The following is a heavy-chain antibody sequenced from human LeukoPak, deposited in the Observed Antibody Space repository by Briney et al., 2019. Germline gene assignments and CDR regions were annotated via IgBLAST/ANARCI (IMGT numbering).Heavy chain of an antibody. J-gene: IGHJ5*02. Sequence: PGGSLRLSCAASGFTFSNYAMNWVRQAPGKGPEWVATISSDGSNKYYADSVKGRFTISRDNSKNTLYLQMSSLRAEDTCVYYCARDLVEGQWLGELLYPIWFDPWGQGTLVTVSS. CDR2: ISSDGSNK. D-gene: IGHD3-10*01. V-gene: IGHV3-30-3*01. CDR1: GFTFSNYA. CDR3: ARDLVEGQWLGELLYPIWFDP.